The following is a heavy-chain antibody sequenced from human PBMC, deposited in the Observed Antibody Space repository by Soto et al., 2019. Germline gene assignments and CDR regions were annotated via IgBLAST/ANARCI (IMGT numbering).Heavy chain of an antibody. V-gene: IGHV3-23*01. J-gene: IGHJ4*02. CDR2: ISGSGGST. CDR1: GFTFSSYA. D-gene: IGHD3-9*01. Sequence: GGSLRLSCAASGFTFSSYAMSWVRQAPGKGLEWVSAISGSGGSTYYADSVKGRFTISRDNSKNTLYLQMNSLRAEDTAVYYCAKDARRYFDWLPYYFDYWGQGTLVTVSS. CDR3: AKDARRYFDWLPYYFDY.